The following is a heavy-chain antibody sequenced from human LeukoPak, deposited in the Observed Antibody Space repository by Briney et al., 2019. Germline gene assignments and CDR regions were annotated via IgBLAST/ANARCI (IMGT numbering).Heavy chain of an antibody. D-gene: IGHD3-10*01. CDR3: AKGLRGADDY. J-gene: IGHJ4*02. Sequence: PGGSLRLSCAASGFTFNIYVMTWVRQAPGQGLEWVSSIIGSGGSTYCADSVKGRFTISRDNSKNTLYLQMNSLRAEDTAVYYCAKGLRGADDYWGRGTLVTVSS. CDR1: GFTFNIYV. CDR2: IIGSGGST. V-gene: IGHV3-23*01.